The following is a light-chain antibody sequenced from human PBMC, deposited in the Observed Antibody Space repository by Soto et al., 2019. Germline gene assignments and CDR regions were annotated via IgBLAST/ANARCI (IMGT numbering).Light chain of an antibody. V-gene: IGKV1-5*03. CDR3: QQYNSYSQT. CDR1: QSISSW. Sequence: IQLTQSPSSRSASVGDRVTITCRASQSISSWLAWYQQKPGKAPKLLIYKASSLESGVPSRFSGSGSGTEFTLTISSLQPDDFATYYCQQYNSYSQTCGQGTKVDIK. J-gene: IGKJ1*01. CDR2: KAS.